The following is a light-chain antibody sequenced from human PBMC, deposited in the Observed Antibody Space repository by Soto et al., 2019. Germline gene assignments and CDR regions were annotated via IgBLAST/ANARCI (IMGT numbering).Light chain of an antibody. J-gene: IGKJ4*01. Sequence: DIQMTQSPSSLSASVGDRVTITCQASQDINKYLNWYQQKPGKAPKVLIYDASDSETGVPSRFSGGGSGTDFTFTISSLQPEDIATYYCQQYDYLPLTFGGGTKVDIK. V-gene: IGKV1-33*01. CDR1: QDINKY. CDR3: QQYDYLPLT. CDR2: DAS.